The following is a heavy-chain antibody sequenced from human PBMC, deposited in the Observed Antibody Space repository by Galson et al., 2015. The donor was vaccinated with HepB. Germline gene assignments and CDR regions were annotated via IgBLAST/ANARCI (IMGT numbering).Heavy chain of an antibody. Sequence: ETLSLTCFVSGGSVSSGTYYWTWIRQAPGKGLEWIGYISYTGSPNYNPSLKSRVTISVDTSKMQFFLQLTSVAAADTAIYYCARVLLYCTRTGCRTDGFDIWGQGTMVIVSS. CDR3: ARVLLYCTRTGCRTDGFDI. CDR1: GGSVSSGTYY. J-gene: IGHJ3*02. CDR2: ISYTGSP. D-gene: IGHD2/OR15-2a*01. V-gene: IGHV4-61*01.